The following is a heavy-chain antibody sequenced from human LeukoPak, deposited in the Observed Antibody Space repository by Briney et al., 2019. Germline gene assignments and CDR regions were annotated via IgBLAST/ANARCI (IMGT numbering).Heavy chain of an antibody. CDR2: IYYSGST. Sequence: SETLSLTCTVSGVSISSYYWSWIRQPPGKGLKWIGYIYYSGSTNYNPSLKSRVTISVDTSKNQFSLKLSSVTAADTAVYYCARGSSTGTTGYWGQGTLVTVSS. CDR3: ARGSSTGTTGY. CDR1: GVSISSYY. J-gene: IGHJ4*02. V-gene: IGHV4-59*01. D-gene: IGHD4-17*01.